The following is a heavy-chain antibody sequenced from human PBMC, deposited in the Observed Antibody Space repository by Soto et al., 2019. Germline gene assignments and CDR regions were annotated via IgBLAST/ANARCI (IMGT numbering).Heavy chain of an antibody. CDR1: GFTFSSYA. V-gene: IGHV3-23*01. J-gene: IGHJ5*02. CDR3: AKDRASYYDFWSGYFENKWFDP. CDR2: ISGSGGST. Sequence: GGSLRLSCAASGFTFSSYAMSWVRQAPGKGLEWVSAISGSGGSTYYADSVKGRFTISRDNSKNTLYLQMNSLRAEDTAVYYCAKDRASYYDFWSGYFENKWFDPWGEGKLVTVSS. D-gene: IGHD3-3*01.